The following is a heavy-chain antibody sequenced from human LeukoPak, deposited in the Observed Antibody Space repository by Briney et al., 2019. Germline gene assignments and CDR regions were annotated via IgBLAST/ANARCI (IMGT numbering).Heavy chain of an antibody. J-gene: IGHJ3*02. CDR2: IYYSGST. V-gene: IGHV4-39*07. CDR1: GGSISSSSYY. D-gene: IGHD1-26*01. CDR3: ARAPLGGSYYRGAFDI. Sequence: SETLSLTCTVSGGSISSSSYYWGWIRQPPGKGLEWIGSIYYSGSTYYKPSLKSRVTISVDTSKNQFSLKLSSVTAADTAVYYCARAPLGGSYYRGAFDIWGQGTMVTVSS.